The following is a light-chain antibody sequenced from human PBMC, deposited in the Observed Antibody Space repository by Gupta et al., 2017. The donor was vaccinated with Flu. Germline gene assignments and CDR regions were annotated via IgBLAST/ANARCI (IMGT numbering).Light chain of an antibody. V-gene: IGKV3-11*01. Sequence: PATLSLSPGERATLSCRASQNVGRFWVGYQQKPGKAPRFRMSDASTRATGIPARFGGRGSGTTCTRTRSSREPEDLAVDFGQNGADWPRTFGQGTQLEIK. CDR3: QNGADWPRT. CDR1: QNVGRF. CDR2: DAS. J-gene: IGKJ5*01.